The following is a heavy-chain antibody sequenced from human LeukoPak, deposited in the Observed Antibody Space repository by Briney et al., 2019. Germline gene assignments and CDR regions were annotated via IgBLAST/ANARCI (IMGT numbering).Heavy chain of an antibody. J-gene: IGHJ4*02. CDR2: MSDSGGRT. D-gene: IGHD3-10*01. Sequence: GGSLRLSCAVSGITLSNYGMSWVRQAPGKGLEWVAGMSDSGGRTNYADSVKGRFTISRDNSKNTLYLQMGSLRAEDMAVYYCARGPPGVASMYYFDYWGQGALVTVSS. CDR1: GITLSNYG. CDR3: ARGPPGVASMYYFDY. V-gene: IGHV3-23*01.